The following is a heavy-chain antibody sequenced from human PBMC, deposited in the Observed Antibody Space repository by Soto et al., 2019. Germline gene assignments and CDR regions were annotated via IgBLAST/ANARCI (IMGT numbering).Heavy chain of an antibody. Sequence: GGSLTLSCATSGFMFSTYAMSWVRQAPGKGLELVSAVSGSGDSTFYEDSVKGRVTISRDNSKNTLYLQMNSLRAEDTAVYYCAKIKIGYDFWSVTDCWGQGTLVTVSS. CDR3: AKIKIGYDFWSVTDC. CDR1: GFMFSTYA. CDR2: VSGSGDST. D-gene: IGHD3-3*01. J-gene: IGHJ4*02. V-gene: IGHV3-23*01.